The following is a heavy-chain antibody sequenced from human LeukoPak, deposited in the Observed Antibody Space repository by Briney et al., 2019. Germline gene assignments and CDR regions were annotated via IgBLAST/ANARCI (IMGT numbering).Heavy chain of an antibody. Sequence: SETLSLTCAVYGGSFSGYYWSWIRQPPGKGLGWIGEINHSGSTNYNPSLKSRVTISVDTSKNQFSLKLSSVTAADTAVYYCARSDFWSGYYNHWGQGTLVTVSS. D-gene: IGHD3-3*01. CDR3: ARSDFWSGYYNH. J-gene: IGHJ5*02. CDR2: INHSGST. V-gene: IGHV4-34*01. CDR1: GGSFSGYY.